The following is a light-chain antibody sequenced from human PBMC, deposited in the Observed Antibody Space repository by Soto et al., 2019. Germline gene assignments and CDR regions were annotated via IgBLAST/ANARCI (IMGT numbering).Light chain of an antibody. Sequence: MTQFPLSLSVTPGEPASISFRSSQSVSSNLAWYQQKPGQAPRLLIYGTSTRATTFPARFSGSGSGTDFTLTITGLQSEDFAVYYCQQSKSWPYTFGQGTKVDIK. CDR3: QQSKSWPYT. V-gene: IGKV3-15*01. J-gene: IGKJ2*01. CDR2: GTS. CDR1: QSVSSN.